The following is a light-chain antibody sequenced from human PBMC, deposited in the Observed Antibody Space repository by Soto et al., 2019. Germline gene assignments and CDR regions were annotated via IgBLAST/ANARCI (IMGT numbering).Light chain of an antibody. Sequence: EIVLTHSPGTLSLSPGERATLSCRASQSVSSSYLAWYQQKPGQAPRLLIYGASSRATGIPDRFSGSGSGTDFTLTISRLEPEDFAVYDCQQYGSSPPRTFGQGTKVDIK. CDR3: QQYGSSPPRT. J-gene: IGKJ1*01. CDR2: GAS. V-gene: IGKV3-20*01. CDR1: QSVSSSY.